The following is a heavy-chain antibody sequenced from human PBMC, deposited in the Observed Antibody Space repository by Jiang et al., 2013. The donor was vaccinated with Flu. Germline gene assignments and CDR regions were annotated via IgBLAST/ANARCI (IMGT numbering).Heavy chain of an antibody. Sequence: GAEVKKPGASVKVSCKASGYTFTSYGIGWVRQAPGQGLEWMGWISAYNGNTNYAQKLQGRVTMTTDTSTSTVYMEMRSLRSDDTAVYYCARSGYSGSPYYYYGMDVWGQGTTVTVSS. J-gene: IGHJ6*02. CDR3: ARSGYSGSPYYYYGMDV. CDR1: GYTFTSYG. D-gene: IGHD1-26*01. V-gene: IGHV1-18*01. CDR2: ISAYNGNT.